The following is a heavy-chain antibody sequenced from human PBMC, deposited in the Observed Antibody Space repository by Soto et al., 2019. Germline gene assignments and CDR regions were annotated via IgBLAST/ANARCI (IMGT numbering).Heavy chain of an antibody. Sequence: SLTCTVSGGSISSGGYYWSWIRQHPGKGLEWIGYFYYSGSTYYNPSLKSRVTISVDTSKNQFSLKLSSVTAADTAVYYCARVVYCSSTSCYDGGWFDPWGQGTLVTVSS. V-gene: IGHV4-31*03. CDR3: ARVVYCSSTSCYDGGWFDP. CDR2: FYYSGST. D-gene: IGHD2-2*01. J-gene: IGHJ5*02. CDR1: GGSISSGGYY.